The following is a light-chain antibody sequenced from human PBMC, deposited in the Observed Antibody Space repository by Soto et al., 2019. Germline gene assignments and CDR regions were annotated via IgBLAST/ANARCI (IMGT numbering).Light chain of an antibody. V-gene: IGKV3-15*01. CDR2: GAS. CDR1: QGVSRK. Sequence: DIVMTQSPATLSVAPGERVTFSCRAGQGVSRKLAWYQHKPGQAPRLLISGASTGATGIPARFSGSGSGTEFTLTISSLQPEEFAAYYCQQYNNWTLTFGQGTRLEIK. CDR3: QQYNNWTLT. J-gene: IGKJ5*01.